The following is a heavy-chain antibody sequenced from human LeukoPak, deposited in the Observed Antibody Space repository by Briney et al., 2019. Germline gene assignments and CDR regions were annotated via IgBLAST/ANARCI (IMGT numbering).Heavy chain of an antibody. J-gene: IGHJ5*02. CDR2: INPNSGGT. Sequence: ASVKVSCKASGYTFTSYYMHWVRQAPGQGLEWMGWINPNSGGTNYAQKFQGRVTMTRDTSISTAYMELSRLRSDDTAVYYCARSKYSSSWKKGQNNWFDPWGQGTLVTVSS. V-gene: IGHV1-2*02. CDR1: GYTFTSYY. CDR3: ARSKYSSSWKKGQNNWFDP. D-gene: IGHD6-13*01.